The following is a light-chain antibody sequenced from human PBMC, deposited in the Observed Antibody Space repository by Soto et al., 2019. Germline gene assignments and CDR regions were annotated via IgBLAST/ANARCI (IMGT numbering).Light chain of an antibody. V-gene: IGKV1-5*01. CDR3: QQYHRYST. Sequence: PMTHSPSTLHASVGDQVTITFRASQSIDAWLAWYQQKPGKAPKLLIYDVSTLDSGVPSRFSGSASGTEFTLTISSLESDDFATYYCQQYHRYSTFGQGTKVDIK. J-gene: IGKJ1*01. CDR1: QSIDAW. CDR2: DVS.